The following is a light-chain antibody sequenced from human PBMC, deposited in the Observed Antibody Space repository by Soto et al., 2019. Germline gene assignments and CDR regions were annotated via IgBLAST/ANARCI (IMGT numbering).Light chain of an antibody. CDR1: QSISSY. CDR2: GAS. J-gene: IGKJ1*01. CDR3: QQSYSTPQT. V-gene: IGKV1-39*01. Sequence: DIQMTQSPSSLSASVGDRVTITCRASQSISSYLNWYQQKPGKAPKLLIYGASSLQSGVPSRFSGSGSGTEFTLTISSLQPEDFATYYCQQSYSTPQTFGQGTKVEIK.